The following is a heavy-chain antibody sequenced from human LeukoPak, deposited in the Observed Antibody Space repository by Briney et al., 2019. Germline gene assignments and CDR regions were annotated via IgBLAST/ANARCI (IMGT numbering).Heavy chain of an antibody. CDR1: GGSVSSSGYY. V-gene: IGHV4-31*03. D-gene: IGHD2-2*01. CDR2: IYYSGST. Sequence: PSETLSLTCTVSGGSVSSSGYYWSWIRQHPGKGLEWIGYIYYSGSTYYNPSLKSRVTISVDTSKNQFSLKLSSVTAADTAVYYCARAWIEDIVVVPAAMGRFDPWGQGTLVTVSS. J-gene: IGHJ5*02. CDR3: ARAWIEDIVVVPAAMGRFDP.